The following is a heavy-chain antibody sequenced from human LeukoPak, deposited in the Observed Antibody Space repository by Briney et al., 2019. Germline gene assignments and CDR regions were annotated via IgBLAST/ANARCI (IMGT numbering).Heavy chain of an antibody. Sequence: GGSLRLSCSASGFTFKSYAMHLVRQAPGKGLEYLSSINTNGANTYYADSVKGRFTISRDNSRNTVYVQMNSLTPEDTAVYYCVKGLDYSSSQMDSWGQGTLATVSS. J-gene: IGHJ4*02. CDR3: VKGLDYSSSQMDS. V-gene: IGHV3-64*05. D-gene: IGHD6-6*01. CDR2: INTNGANT. CDR1: GFTFKSYA.